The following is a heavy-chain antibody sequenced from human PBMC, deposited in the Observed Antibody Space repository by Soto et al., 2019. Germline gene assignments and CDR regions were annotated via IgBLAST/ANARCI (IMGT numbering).Heavy chain of an antibody. CDR2: IYHSGST. V-gene: IGHV4-30-2*01. CDR1: GGSISRGGYS. D-gene: IGHD3-10*01. J-gene: IGHJ4*02. CDR3: ARVLPPFYFDY. Sequence: TLSLTCAVSGGSISRGGYSWSWIRQPPGKGLEWIGYIYHSGSTYYNPSPKSRVTISVDRSKNQFSLKLSSVTAADTAVYYCARVLPPFYFDYWGQGTLVTVSS.